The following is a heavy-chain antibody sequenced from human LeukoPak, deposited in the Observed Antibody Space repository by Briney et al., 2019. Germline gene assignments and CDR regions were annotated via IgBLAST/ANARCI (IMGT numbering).Heavy chain of an antibody. J-gene: IGHJ6*03. CDR2: IYTSGST. CDR3: ARLGSSSRYYYYYMDV. D-gene: IGHD6-6*01. CDR1: GGSISSYY. V-gene: IGHV4-4*09. Sequence: PSETLSLTCTVSGGSISSYYWSWIRQPPGKGLEWMGYIYTSGSTNYNPSLKSRVTISVDTSKNQFSLKLSSVTAADTAVYYCARLGSSSRYYYYYMDVWGKGTTVTVSS.